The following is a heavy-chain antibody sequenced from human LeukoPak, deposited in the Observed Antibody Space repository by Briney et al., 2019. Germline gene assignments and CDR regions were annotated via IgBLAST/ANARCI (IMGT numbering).Heavy chain of an antibody. J-gene: IGHJ6*02. CDR1: GFTFSSYA. CDR2: ISGSGGST. Sequence: PGGSLRLSCAASGFTFSSYAMSWVRQAPGKGLEWVSAISGSGGSTYYADSVKGRFTIPRDNSKNTLYLQMNSLRAEDTAVYYCAKISWGGDYYYYYGMDVWGQGTTVTVSS. D-gene: IGHD1-26*01. V-gene: IGHV3-23*01. CDR3: AKISWGGDYYYYYGMDV.